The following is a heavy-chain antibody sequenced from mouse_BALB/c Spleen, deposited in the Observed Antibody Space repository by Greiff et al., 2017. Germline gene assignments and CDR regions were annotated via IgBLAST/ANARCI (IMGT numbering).Heavy chain of an antibody. V-gene: IGHV1-69*01. CDR3: ARLGDGYYVGAMDY. J-gene: IGHJ4*01. D-gene: IGHD2-3*01. Sequence: QVQLQQPGAELVMPGASVKMSCKASGYTFTDYWMHWVKQRPGQGLEWIGAIDTSDSYTSYNQKFKGKATLTVDESSSTAYMQLSSLTSEDSAVYYCARLGDGYYVGAMDYWGQGTSVTVSS. CDR1: GYTFTDYW. CDR2: IDTSDSYT.